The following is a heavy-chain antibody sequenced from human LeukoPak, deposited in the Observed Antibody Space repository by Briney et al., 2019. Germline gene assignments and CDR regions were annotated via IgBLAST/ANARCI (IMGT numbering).Heavy chain of an antibody. D-gene: IGHD2-15*01. Sequence: PSETLSLTCAVYGGSFSGYYWSWIRQPPGKGLEWIGEINHSGSTNYNPSLKSRVTISVDTSKNQFSLKLSSVTAADTAVYYCARTPVVPADYYYYMDVWGKGTTVTVSS. CDR3: ARTPVVPADYYYYMDV. J-gene: IGHJ6*03. V-gene: IGHV4-34*01. CDR1: GGSFSGYY. CDR2: INHSGST.